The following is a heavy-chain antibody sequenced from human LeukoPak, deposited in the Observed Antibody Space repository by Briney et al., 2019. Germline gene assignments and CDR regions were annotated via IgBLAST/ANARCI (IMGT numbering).Heavy chain of an antibody. J-gene: IGHJ4*02. CDR1: GYTFTGYY. D-gene: IGHD2-15*01. Sequence: ASVKVSCKASGYTFTGYYMHWVRQAPGQGLEWMGWINPNSGGTNYAQKFQGRVTMTRDTSISTAYMELSRLRFDDTAVYYCARGWQLLLLPDFDYWGQGTLVTLSS. CDR2: INPNSGGT. V-gene: IGHV1-2*02. CDR3: ARGWQLLLLPDFDY.